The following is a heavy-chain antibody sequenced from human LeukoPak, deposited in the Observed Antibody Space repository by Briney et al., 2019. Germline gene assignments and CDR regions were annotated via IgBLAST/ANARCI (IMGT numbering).Heavy chain of an antibody. V-gene: IGHV3-73*01. D-gene: IGHD1-26*01. CDR2: IRSKANSYAT. J-gene: IGHJ3*02. CDR1: GFTFSGST. CDR3: TRRYSGGYNAFDI. Sequence: PGGSLRLSCAASGFTFSGSTMHWVRQASGKGLERVGRIRSKANSYATVYAASVKGRFTISRDDSKNMAYLQMNSLKTEDTAVYYCTRRYSGGYNAFDIWGQGTMVTVSS.